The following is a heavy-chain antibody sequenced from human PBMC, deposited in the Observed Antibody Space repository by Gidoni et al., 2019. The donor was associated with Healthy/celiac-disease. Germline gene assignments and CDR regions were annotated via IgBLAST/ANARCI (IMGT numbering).Heavy chain of an antibody. CDR1: GFTFSSYA. D-gene: IGHD1-1*01. CDR2: ISYDGSNK. J-gene: IGHJ4*02. Sequence: QVQLVESGGGVVQPGRSLRLSCAASGFTFSSYAMHWVRQVPGKGLEWVAVISYDGSNKYYADSVKGRFTISRDNSKNTLYLQMNSLRAEDTAVYYCARAKDWTYWGQGTLVTVSS. CDR3: ARAKDWTY. V-gene: IGHV3-30-3*01.